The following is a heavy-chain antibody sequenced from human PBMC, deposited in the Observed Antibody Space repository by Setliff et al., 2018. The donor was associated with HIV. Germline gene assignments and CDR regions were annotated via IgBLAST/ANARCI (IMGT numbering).Heavy chain of an antibody. J-gene: IGHJ4*02. D-gene: IGHD1-1*01. Sequence: PGGSLRLSCIASGFSFNNYYMTWVRQAPGKGLEWVGNIKSDGTEKNYADSVRGRFTISRDNTKNSLYLQMDGLRVEDTAVYYCATVRSVNGFKYFDTWGQGTLVTVSS. V-gene: IGHV3-7*01. CDR3: ATVRSVNGFKYFDT. CDR1: GFSFNNYY. CDR2: IKSDGTEK.